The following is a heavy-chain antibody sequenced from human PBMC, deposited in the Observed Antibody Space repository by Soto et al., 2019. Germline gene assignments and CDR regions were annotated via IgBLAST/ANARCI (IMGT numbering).Heavy chain of an antibody. CDR2: IIPITGTA. J-gene: IGHJ6*02. D-gene: IGHD2-2*01. CDR1: GGTFGSYA. Sequence: QVPLVQSGAEVKKPGSSVKVSCKASGGTFGSYAISWVRQAPGQGPEWMGGIIPITGTANYAQKFQGRVTITADETTSTASIQRSSLRSEDTAVYYCARSQGSSTSLEIYYYYYCGMDVWGQGTTVTVSS. CDR3: ARSQGSSTSLEIYYYYYCGMDV. V-gene: IGHV1-69*01.